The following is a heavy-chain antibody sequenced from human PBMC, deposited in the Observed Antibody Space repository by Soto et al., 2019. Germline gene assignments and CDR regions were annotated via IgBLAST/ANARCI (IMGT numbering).Heavy chain of an antibody. V-gene: IGHV3-73*01. CDR3: TTPDTRPYSGSSDDAFDI. CDR1: GFTFSGSA. Sequence: GGSLRLSCAASGFTFSGSAMHWVRQASGKGLEWVGRIRSKANSYATAYAASVKGRFTISRDDSKNTAYLQMNSLKTEDTAVYYCTTPDTRPYSGSSDDAFDIWGQGTMVTVSS. D-gene: IGHD1-26*01. J-gene: IGHJ3*02. CDR2: IRSKANSYAT.